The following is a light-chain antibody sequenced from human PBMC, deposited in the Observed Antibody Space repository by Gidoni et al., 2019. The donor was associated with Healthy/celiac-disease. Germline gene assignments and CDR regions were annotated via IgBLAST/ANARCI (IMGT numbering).Light chain of an antibody. V-gene: IGKV1-5*03. J-gene: IGKJ1*01. Sequence: DIQMTQSPSTLSSSVGDRVTITCRASPSISSWLSWYQQKPGKAPKLLIYKAYSLESGVPSRFSGSGSGTEFNLTISSLQPDDFETDYCQQYNSYSTFGQGTKVEIK. CDR3: QQYNSYST. CDR2: KAY. CDR1: PSISSW.